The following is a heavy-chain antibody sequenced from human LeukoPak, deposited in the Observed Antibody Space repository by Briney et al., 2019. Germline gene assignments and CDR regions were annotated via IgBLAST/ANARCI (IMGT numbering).Heavy chain of an antibody. D-gene: IGHD3-3*01. V-gene: IGHV3-30*18. CDR1: GFTFSSYG. CDR2: ISYDGSNN. Sequence: GGPLRLSCAASGFTFSSYGMHWVRQAPGKGLEWVAVISYDGSNNYYAYSVKGRFTISRDNSKSTLYLQMNSLRTEDTAVYYCAKDRDKFWSGSQVWGQGTLVTVSS. J-gene: IGHJ4*02. CDR3: AKDRDKFWSGSQV.